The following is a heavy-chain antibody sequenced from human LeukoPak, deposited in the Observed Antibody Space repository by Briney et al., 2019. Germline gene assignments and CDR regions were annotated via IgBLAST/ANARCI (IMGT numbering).Heavy chain of an antibody. CDR1: GYTFTGYY. CDR2: INPNSGGT. D-gene: IGHD6-6*01. CDR3: ARFQYSSSSGTSDY. Sequence: ASVTVSCKASGYTFTGYYMHWVRQAPGQGLEWMGWINPNSGGTNYAQKFQGRVTMTRDTSISTAYMELSRLRSDDTAVYYCARFQYSSSSGTSDYWGQGTLVTVSS. J-gene: IGHJ4*02. V-gene: IGHV1-2*02.